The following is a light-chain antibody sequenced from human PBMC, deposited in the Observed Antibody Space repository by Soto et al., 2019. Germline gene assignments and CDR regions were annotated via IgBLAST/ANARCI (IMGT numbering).Light chain of an antibody. CDR3: SSYTSSRTYVI. J-gene: IGLJ2*01. CDR1: SSDVGGYNY. Sequence: QSALTQSASVSGSPGQSITISCTGTSSDVGGYNYVSWYQQHPGKAPKLMIYDVSNRPSGVSNRFSGSKSGNTASLTISGLQAEDEAEYYCSSYTSSRTYVIFGGGTKLTVL. CDR2: DVS. V-gene: IGLV2-14*01.